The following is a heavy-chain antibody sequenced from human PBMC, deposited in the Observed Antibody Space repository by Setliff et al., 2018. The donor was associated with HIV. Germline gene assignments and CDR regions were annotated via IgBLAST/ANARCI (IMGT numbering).Heavy chain of an antibody. CDR1: GNSFSGYY. Sequence: SETLSLTCTVSGNSFSGYYWFWIRQPPGKGLEWIGEINHSGITRSNSSLESRLTISVDTPKNQFSLKPSSVTAADTAVYYCASHQHNFTGYYYYYYYMAVWGRGTMVTVSS. D-gene: IGHD3-9*01. V-gene: IGHV4-34*01. CDR2: INHSGIT. J-gene: IGHJ6*03. CDR3: ASHQHNFTGYYYYYYYMAV.